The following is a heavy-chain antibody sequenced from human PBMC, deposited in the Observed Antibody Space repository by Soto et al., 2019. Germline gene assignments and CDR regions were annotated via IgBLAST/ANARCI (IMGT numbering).Heavy chain of an antibody. CDR1: GYRFTGYG. J-gene: IGHJ6*02. D-gene: IGHD2-21*02. Sequence: ASVKVSCKASGYRFTGYGLHWVRQAPGQGLQWMGWINPKSGATDYAQKFQGSVTMTRAMSTNTAYLELSGLRSDDTADDTAVYYCAKSTYGGDDYFPYGLDVWDQGTTLTVSS. CDR2: INPKSGAT. CDR3: VYYCAKSTYGGDDYFPYGLDV. V-gene: IGHV1-2*02.